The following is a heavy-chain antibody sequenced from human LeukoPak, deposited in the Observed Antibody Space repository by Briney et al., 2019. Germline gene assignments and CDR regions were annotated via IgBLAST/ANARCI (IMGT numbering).Heavy chain of an antibody. CDR1: GGSIGSYY. J-gene: IGHJ4*02. CDR3: AKSFGPVIAAAGTGAD. Sequence: SETLSLTCTVSGGSIGSYYWSWIRQPPGKGLEWIGYIYYSGSTNYNPSLKSRVTISVDTSKNQFSLKLSSVTAADTAVYYCAKSFGPVIAAAGTGADWGQGTLVTVSS. D-gene: IGHD6-13*01. V-gene: IGHV4-59*01. CDR2: IYYSGST.